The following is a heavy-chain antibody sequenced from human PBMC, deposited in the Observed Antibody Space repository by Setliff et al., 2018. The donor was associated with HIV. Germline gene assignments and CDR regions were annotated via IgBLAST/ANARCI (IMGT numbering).Heavy chain of an antibody. D-gene: IGHD3-10*01. CDR1: GFTFSSYA. CDR3: AKDPRGSMVRGLINYFDP. CDR2: ISGSGGST. V-gene: IGHV3-23*01. J-gene: IGHJ5*02. Sequence: GGSLRLSCAASGFTFSSYAMAWVRQAPGKGLEWVSAISGSGGSTYYADSVKGRFIISRDNSKNTLYLQMNSLRAQDTAIYYCAKDPRGSMVRGLINYFDPWGQGTLVTVSS.